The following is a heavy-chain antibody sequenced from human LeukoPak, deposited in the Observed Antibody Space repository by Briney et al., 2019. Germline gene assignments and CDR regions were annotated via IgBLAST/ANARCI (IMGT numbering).Heavy chain of an antibody. V-gene: IGHV3-74*01. Sequence: GGSLRLSCAASGFTFSRYWMHWVRQAPGKELVWVSRINGDGSTTSYADSVKGGFTISRDNAKNTLYLQMNSLRAEDTAVYYCATGNYYDSRVHYTFGHWGQGTLVTVSS. CDR1: GFTFSRYW. CDR3: ATGNYYDSRVHYTFGH. CDR2: INGDGSTT. D-gene: IGHD3-22*01. J-gene: IGHJ1*01.